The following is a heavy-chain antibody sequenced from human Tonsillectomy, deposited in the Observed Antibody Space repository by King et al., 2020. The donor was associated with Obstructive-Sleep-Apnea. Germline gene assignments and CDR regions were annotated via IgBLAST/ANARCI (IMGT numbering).Heavy chain of an antibody. CDR1: GFTFSSYS. Sequence: VQLVESGGGLVKPGGSLRLSCAASGFTFSSYSMNWVRQAPGKGLEWVSFISTSSTYIYYGDSLKGRFTISRDDAKNSLYLQMNSLGAEDTAVYYCARSYCSGGSCYSFDPWGQGTLVTVSS. D-gene: IGHD2-15*01. CDR3: ARSYCSGGSCYSFDP. J-gene: IGHJ5*02. V-gene: IGHV3-21*01. CDR2: ISTSSTYI.